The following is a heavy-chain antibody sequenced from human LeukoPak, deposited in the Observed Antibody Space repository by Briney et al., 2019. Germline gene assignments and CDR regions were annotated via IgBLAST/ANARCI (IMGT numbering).Heavy chain of an antibody. CDR1: GGTFSSHG. CDR2: IIVMLGTT. CDR3: AREGGYCSSTSCYKHFDY. V-gene: IGHV1-69*04. J-gene: IGHJ4*02. Sequence: SVKVSCKASGGTFSSHGITWVRQAPGQGLEWMGRIIVMLGTTNYAQKFQGRVPITADKATSTAYMELSSLSSEDTAVYYCAREGGYCSSTSCYKHFDYWGQGTLVTVSS. D-gene: IGHD2-2*02.